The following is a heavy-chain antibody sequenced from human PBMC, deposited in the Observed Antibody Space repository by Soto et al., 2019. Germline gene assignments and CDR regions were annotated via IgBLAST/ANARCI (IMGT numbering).Heavy chain of an antibody. CDR1: GGSVSSGSYY. CDR2: IYYSGST. CDR3: AFRIAVAGTLVDY. J-gene: IGHJ4*02. D-gene: IGHD6-19*01. Sequence: SETLSLTXTVSGGSVSSGSYYWSWIRQPPGKGLEWIGYIYYSGSTNYNPSLKSRVTISVDTSKNQFSLKLSSVTAADTAVYYCAFRIAVAGTLVDYWGQGTLVTVSS. V-gene: IGHV4-61*01.